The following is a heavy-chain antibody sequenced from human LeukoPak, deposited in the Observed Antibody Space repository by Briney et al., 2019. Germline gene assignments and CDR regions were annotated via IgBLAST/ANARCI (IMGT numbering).Heavy chain of an antibody. V-gene: IGHV5-51*01. D-gene: IGHD3-9*01. CDR1: GYSFTSYW. Sequence: GESLKISCKGSGYSFTSYWIGWVRQMPGKGLEWMGIIYPGDSDTRYRPSFQGQVTISADKSISTAYLQWSSLKASDTAMYYCARSEYDILTGYSRNWFDPWGQGTLVTVSS. J-gene: IGHJ5*02. CDR2: IYPGDSDT. CDR3: ARSEYDILTGYSRNWFDP.